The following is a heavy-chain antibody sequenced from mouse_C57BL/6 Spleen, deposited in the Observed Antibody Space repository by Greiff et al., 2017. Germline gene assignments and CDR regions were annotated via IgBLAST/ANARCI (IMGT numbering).Heavy chain of an antibody. CDR3: AREYYCNDGYFDV. V-gene: IGHV5-16*01. D-gene: IGHD2-12*01. CDR2: INYDGSST. J-gene: IGHJ1*03. CDR1: GFTFSDYY. Sequence: EVKLMESEGGLVQPGSSMKLSCTASGFTFSDYYMAWVRQVPEKGLEWVANINYDGSSTYYLDSLKSRFIISRDNAKNILYLHMSSLKSEDTATYYCAREYYCNDGYFDVWGTGTTVTVSS.